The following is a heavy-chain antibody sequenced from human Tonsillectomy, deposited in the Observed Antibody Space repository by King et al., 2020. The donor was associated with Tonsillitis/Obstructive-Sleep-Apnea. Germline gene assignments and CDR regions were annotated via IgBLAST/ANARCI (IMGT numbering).Heavy chain of an antibody. CDR3: TSLTGGCSSTSCPDY. CDR2: IRAKAYGGTT. D-gene: IGHD2-2*01. J-gene: IGHJ4*02. CDR1: GFTFGDYA. V-gene: IGHV3-49*04. Sequence: VQLVESGGGLVQPGRSLRLSCTASGFTFGDYAMNWVRQAPGKGLEWVGFIRAKAYGGTTEYAASVKGRFTISRDDSNSIAYLQMISLKTEDTAIYYCTSLTGGCSSTSCPDYWGQGTLVTVSS.